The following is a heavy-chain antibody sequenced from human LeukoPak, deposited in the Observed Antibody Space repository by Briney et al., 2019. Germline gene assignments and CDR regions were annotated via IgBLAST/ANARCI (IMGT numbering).Heavy chain of an antibody. CDR1: GGSITQTNY. V-gene: IGHV4-4*02. Sequence: PSGTLSLTCDVSGGSITQTNYWTWVRQPPGKGLEWIGEVNLQGSTNYNPSLMRRVAISVDTSANHVSLQLTSVTAADTAVYYCARWILGNWFDPWGQGTLVTVSS. J-gene: IGHJ5*02. D-gene: IGHD5-12*01. CDR2: VNLQGST. CDR3: ARWILGNWFDP.